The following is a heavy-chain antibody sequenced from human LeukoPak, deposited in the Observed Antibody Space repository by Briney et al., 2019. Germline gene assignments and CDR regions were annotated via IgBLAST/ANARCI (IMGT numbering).Heavy chain of an antibody. D-gene: IGHD6-13*01. CDR3: ARRPIASTDYHYFLDV. Sequence: GGSLRLSCAASEVTFSSYSMNWVRQAPGKGLEWVSSISGSSSFIYYADSVRGRFTISRDNAKNSLYLQMDSLRAEDTAVYYCARRPIASTDYHYFLDVWGKGTTVTVSS. V-gene: IGHV3-21*01. CDR1: EVTFSSYS. CDR2: ISGSSSFI. J-gene: IGHJ6*03.